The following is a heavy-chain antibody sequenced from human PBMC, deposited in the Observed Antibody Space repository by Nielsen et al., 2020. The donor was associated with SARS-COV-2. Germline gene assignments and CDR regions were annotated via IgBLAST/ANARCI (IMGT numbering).Heavy chain of an antibody. J-gene: IGHJ6*02. CDR1: GFTFSRYG. CDR2: IWYDGRNT. Sequence: GASLKISCAASGFTFSRYGMHWVRPSPVPGLEFLAVIWYDGRNTYYADSVKGRFTISRDNSKNTLYLQMNSLRAEDTAVYYCASELVPGYYGMDVWGQGTTVTVSS. D-gene: IGHD6-13*01. CDR3: ASELVPGYYGMDV. V-gene: IGHV3-33*01.